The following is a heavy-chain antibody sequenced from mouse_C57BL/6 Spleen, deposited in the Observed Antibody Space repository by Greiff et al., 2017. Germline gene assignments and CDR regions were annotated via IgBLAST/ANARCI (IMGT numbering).Heavy chain of an antibody. Sequence: EVQVVESGGGLVKPGGSLKLSCAASGFTFSSYAMSWVRQTPEKRLEWVATISDGGSYTYYPDTVKGRFTISRDNAKNNLYLQMSHLKSEDTAMYYCARDYYYGSRHYFDYWGQGTTLTVSA. J-gene: IGHJ2*01. CDR1: GFTFSSYA. D-gene: IGHD1-1*01. V-gene: IGHV5-4*01. CDR3: ARDYYYGSRHYFDY. CDR2: ISDGGSYT.